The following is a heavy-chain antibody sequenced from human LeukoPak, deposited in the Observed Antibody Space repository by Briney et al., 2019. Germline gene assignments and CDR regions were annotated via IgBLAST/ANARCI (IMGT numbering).Heavy chain of an antibody. CDR3: AKARRITMIVVVIPDTIDEYFQH. CDR1: GFTFSSYA. D-gene: IGHD3-22*01. CDR2: ISGSGGST. V-gene: IGHV3-23*01. Sequence: PGGSLRLSCAASGFTFSSYAMSRVRQAPGKGLEWVSAISGSGGSTYYADSVKGRFTISRDNSKNTLYLQMNSLRAEDTAVYYCAKARRITMIVVVIPDTIDEYFQHWGQGTLVTVSS. J-gene: IGHJ1*01.